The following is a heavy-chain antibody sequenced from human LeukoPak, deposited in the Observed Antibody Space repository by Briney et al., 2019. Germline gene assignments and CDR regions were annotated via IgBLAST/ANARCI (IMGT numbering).Heavy chain of an antibody. CDR1: GDSMSTYY. CDR2: IYYSGST. V-gene: IGHV4-59*01. D-gene: IGHD1-26*01. CDR3: ARTIRYSGSYYVDY. Sequence: SETLSLTCTVSGDSMSTYYWSWIRQPPGKGLEWIGYIYYSGSTNYNPSLKSRVTISVDTSKNQFSLKLRFVTAANTAVYYCARTIRYSGSYYVDYWGQGTLVTVSS. J-gene: IGHJ4*02.